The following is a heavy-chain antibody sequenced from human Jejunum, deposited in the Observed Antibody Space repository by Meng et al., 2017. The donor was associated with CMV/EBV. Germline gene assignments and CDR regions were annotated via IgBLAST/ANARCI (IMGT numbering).Heavy chain of an antibody. CDR3: ARDLSRGSGYEEPS. CDR1: GFTLSDFH. D-gene: IGHD5-18*01. Sequence: SGFTLSDFHMDWVRQAPGKGLEWIGRIRNKADSYTTEYVASVRGRFSISRDESNNSLFLQMNSLKTEDTAVYYCARDLSRGSGYEEPSWGQGTLVTVSS. V-gene: IGHV3-72*01. CDR2: IRNKADSYTT. J-gene: IGHJ5*02.